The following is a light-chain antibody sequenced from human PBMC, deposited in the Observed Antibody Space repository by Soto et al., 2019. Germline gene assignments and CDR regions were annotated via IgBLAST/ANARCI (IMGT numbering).Light chain of an antibody. CDR3: QQYDDWPRT. V-gene: IGKV3-15*01. CDR2: GAS. J-gene: IGKJ2*01. CDR1: QNVNFN. Sequence: EIVMTQSPGTLSVSPGERATLSCRASQNVNFNLVWYQQKPGQAPRLLIYGASTRATGIPARFSGSGSGTEFPLTISSLQSEDSAVYYCQQYDDWPRTFGQGTKLEIK.